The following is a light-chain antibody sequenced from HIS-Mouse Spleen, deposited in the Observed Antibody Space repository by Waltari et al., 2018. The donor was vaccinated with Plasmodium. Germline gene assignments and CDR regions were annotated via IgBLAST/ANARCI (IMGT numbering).Light chain of an antibody. CDR3: QQYNNWSFT. J-gene: IGKJ3*01. CDR1: QSVSSN. CDR2: GAY. V-gene: IGKV3-15*01. Sequence: EIVMTQSPATLSVSPGERANLSGRASQSVSSNLAWYQQKPGRAPRLLISGAYTRATVILARFSGSGSGTEFTLTISSLQSEDFAVYYCQQYNNWSFTFGPGTKVDIK.